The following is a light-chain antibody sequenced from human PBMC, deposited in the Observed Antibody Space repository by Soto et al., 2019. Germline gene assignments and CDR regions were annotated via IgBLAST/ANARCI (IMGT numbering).Light chain of an antibody. V-gene: IGKV1-5*01. Sequence: NQMTQSPSTLSASVGDRVTITCRASQSISSWLAWYQQKPGKAPKLLIYDASSLQSGVPSRFRGSTSGTEFTLTISSLQPDDFATYYCQQYNSYSVTFGQGTRLEIK. J-gene: IGKJ5*01. CDR1: QSISSW. CDR3: QQYNSYSVT. CDR2: DAS.